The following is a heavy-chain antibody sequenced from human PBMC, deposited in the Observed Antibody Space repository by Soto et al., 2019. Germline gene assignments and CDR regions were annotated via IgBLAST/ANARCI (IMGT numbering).Heavy chain of an antibody. V-gene: IGHV1-69*06. CDR1: GDTFSNSA. Sequence: QVQLVQSGAEVKKPGSSVKVSCKASGDTFSNSAINWMRQAPGQGLECMGGITPDFGTANYAQKFQGRVTITADKSTRTAYMELSSLKSEDTAVYYCARPRVYYAVWSGYPPFDYWGQGTLVTVSS. D-gene: IGHD3-3*01. CDR2: ITPDFGTA. CDR3: ARPRVYYAVWSGYPPFDY. J-gene: IGHJ4*02.